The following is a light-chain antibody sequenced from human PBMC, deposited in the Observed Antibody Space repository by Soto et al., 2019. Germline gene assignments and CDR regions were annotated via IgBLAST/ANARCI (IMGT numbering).Light chain of an antibody. V-gene: IGKV1-5*01. CDR2: DAS. Sequence: DIQMTQSPSTLSASVGDRVTITCRASQSISSWLAWYQQKPGKAPKLLIYDASSLESGVPSRFSGSGSGTEFTLTISSLQPDDFATYYCQQYNSYWGDTFGQGTKV. CDR1: QSISSW. J-gene: IGKJ2*01. CDR3: QQYNSYWGDT.